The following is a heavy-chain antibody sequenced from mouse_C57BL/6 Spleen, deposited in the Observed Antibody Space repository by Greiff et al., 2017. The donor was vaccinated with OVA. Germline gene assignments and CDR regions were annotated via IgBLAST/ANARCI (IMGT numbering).Heavy chain of an antibody. CDR3: ARSSLITTVPYFDY. Sequence: EVQLVESGPELVKPGASVKISCKASGYSFTGYYMNWVKQSPEKSLEWIGEINPSTGGTTYNQKFKAKATLTVDKSSSTAYMQLKSLTSEDSAVYYCARSSLITTVPYFDYWGQGTTLTVSS. CDR2: INPSTGGT. V-gene: IGHV1-42*01. CDR1: GYSFTGYY. D-gene: IGHD1-1*01. J-gene: IGHJ2*01.